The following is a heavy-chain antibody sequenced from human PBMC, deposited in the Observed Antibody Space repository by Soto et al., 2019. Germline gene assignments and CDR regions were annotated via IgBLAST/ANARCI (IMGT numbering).Heavy chain of an antibody. Sequence: QVQLVESGGGVVQPGRSLRLSCAASGFTFSSYAMHWVRQAPGKGLEWVAVISYDGSNKYYADSVKGRFTISRDNSKNTLYLQMNSLRAEDTAVYYCARDPQPIAAAGTLDYWGQGTLVTVSS. CDR1: GFTFSSYA. V-gene: IGHV3-30-3*01. J-gene: IGHJ4*02. CDR3: ARDPQPIAAAGTLDY. D-gene: IGHD6-13*01. CDR2: ISYDGSNK.